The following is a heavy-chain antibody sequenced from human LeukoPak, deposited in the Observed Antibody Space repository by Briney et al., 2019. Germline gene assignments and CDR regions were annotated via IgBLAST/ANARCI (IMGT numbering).Heavy chain of an antibody. Sequence: ASVKVSCKASGNTFTSFHIHWVRQAPGQGLEWMGMIYPRDGSTSYAQKFQGRVTVTRDTSTSTVHMELSGLRSEDTAVYYCARDQEGFDYWGQGTLVTVSS. J-gene: IGHJ4*02. V-gene: IGHV1-46*01. CDR1: GNTFTSFH. CDR3: ARDQEGFDY. CDR2: IYPRDGST.